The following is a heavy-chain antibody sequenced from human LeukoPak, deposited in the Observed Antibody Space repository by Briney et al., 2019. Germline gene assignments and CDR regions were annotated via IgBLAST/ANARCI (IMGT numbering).Heavy chain of an antibody. CDR1: GGSFSGYY. CDR3: ARVRWLTLDY. J-gene: IGHJ4*02. V-gene: IGHV4-34*01. CDR2: INHSGST. D-gene: IGHD5-24*01. Sequence: SETLSLTCAVYGGSFSGYYWSWIRQPPGKGLEWIGEINHSGSTNYNPSLKSRVTISVDTSKNQFSLKLSSVTAADTAVYYCARVRWLTLDYWGQGTLVTVSS.